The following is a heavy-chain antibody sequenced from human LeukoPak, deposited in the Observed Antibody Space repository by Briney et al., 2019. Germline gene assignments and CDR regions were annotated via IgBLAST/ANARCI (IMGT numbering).Heavy chain of an antibody. V-gene: IGHV4-30-4*01. J-gene: IGHJ4*02. D-gene: IGHD3-10*01. CDR3: ARVTYYYGSGSYWGRRARGCFDY. Sequence: SETLSLTCTVSGGSISSGDYYWSWIRQPPGKGLEWIGYIYYSGSTYYNPSLKSRVTISVDTSKNQFSLKLSSVTAADTAVYYCARVTYYYGSGSYWGRRARGCFDYWGQGTLVTVSS. CDR1: GGSISSGDYY. CDR2: IYYSGST.